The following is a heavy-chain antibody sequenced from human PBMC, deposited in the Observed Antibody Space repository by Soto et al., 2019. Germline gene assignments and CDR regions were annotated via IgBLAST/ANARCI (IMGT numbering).Heavy chain of an antibody. CDR2: VNHSGST. J-gene: IGHJ4*02. Sequence: SETLSLTCAVSGGSFSDFYWTWIRQPPGKGLEWIGEVNHSGSTNYSPSLESRVTISIDTSNNRFSLKLPSVTAADTAMYYCARGSHRLHAYDGSGFYHYLDYWGQGTLVTV. D-gene: IGHD3-22*01. CDR3: ARGSHRLHAYDGSGFYHYLDY. V-gene: IGHV4-34*01. CDR1: GGSFSDFY.